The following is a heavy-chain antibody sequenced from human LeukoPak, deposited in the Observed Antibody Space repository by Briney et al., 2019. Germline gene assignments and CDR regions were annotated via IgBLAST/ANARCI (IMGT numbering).Heavy chain of an antibody. CDR1: GFTFSSYG. J-gene: IGHJ6*02. Sequence: GGSLRLSCAASGFTFSSYGMHWVRQAPGKGLEWVAVIWYDGSNKYYADSVKGRFTISRDNSKNTLYLQMNSLRDEDTAVYYCARGRYGMDVWGQGTTVTVSS. D-gene: IGHD5-24*01. CDR3: ARGRYGMDV. V-gene: IGHV3-33*01. CDR2: IWYDGSNK.